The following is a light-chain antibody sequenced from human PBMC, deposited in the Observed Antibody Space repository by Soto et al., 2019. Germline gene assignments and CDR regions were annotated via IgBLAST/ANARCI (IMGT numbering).Light chain of an antibody. CDR1: QSINTW. V-gene: IGKV1-5*03. CDR3: QKYNSHSSYT. J-gene: IGKJ2*01. Sequence: DIQMTQSPSTLSASVGDRVTITCRASQSINTWLAWYQQKPGKAPKLLIYKASSLGSGVPSRFSGSGSGTDFTLTITSLQPDDFAIYYCQKYNSHSSYTFGQGTKLEIK. CDR2: KAS.